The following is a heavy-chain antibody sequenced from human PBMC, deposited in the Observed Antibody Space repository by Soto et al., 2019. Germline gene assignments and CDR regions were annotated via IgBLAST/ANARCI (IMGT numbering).Heavy chain of an antibody. CDR1: GGTFSSYA. CDR2: IIPIFGTA. V-gene: IGHV1-69*13. Sequence: GASVKVSCKASGGTFSSYAISWVRQAPGQGLEWMGGIIPIFGTANYAQKFQGRVTITADESTSTAYMELSSLRSEDTAVYYCARGYCSGGSCQLVAYYYYGMDVWGQGTTVTVSS. J-gene: IGHJ6*02. CDR3: ARGYCSGGSCQLVAYYYYGMDV. D-gene: IGHD2-15*01.